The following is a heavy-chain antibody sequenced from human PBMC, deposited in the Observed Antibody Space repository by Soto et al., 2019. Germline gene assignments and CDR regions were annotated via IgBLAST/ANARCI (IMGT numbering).Heavy chain of an antibody. CDR1: GGSFSVYY. D-gene: IGHD3-22*01. J-gene: IGHJ6*02. Sequence: SETLSLTCAGYGGSFSVYYWSLIRQPPGKGLEWIGEINHSGSTNYNPSLKSRVTISVDTYKNQFSLKLSSVTAADTAVYYCARELITMIVGVILPDYYYGMDVWGQGTRVTVSS. CDR2: INHSGST. V-gene: IGHV4-34*01. CDR3: ARELITMIVGVILPDYYYGMDV.